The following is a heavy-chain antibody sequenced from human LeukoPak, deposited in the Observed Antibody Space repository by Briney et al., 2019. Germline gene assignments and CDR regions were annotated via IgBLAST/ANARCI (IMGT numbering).Heavy chain of an antibody. CDR3: ARRYDFWSGYPTAFDY. J-gene: IGHJ4*02. D-gene: IGHD3-3*01. CDR2: INPNTGGT. V-gene: IGHV1-2*02. CDR1: GYXFTGYY. Sequence: GASVKVSCKASGYXFTGYYIHWVRQAPGQGLEWMGFINPNTGGTSYAQKFQARVTMTRDTSISTAYMELSGLRSDDTAVYYCARRYDFWSGYPTAFDYWGQGTLVTVSS.